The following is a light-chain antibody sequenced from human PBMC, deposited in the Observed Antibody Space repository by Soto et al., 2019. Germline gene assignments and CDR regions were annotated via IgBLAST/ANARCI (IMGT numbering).Light chain of an antibody. CDR1: QSVSSSY. CDR2: GAS. Sequence: EIVLTQSPGTLSLSPGERATLSCRASQSVSSSYLAWYQQKPGQAPRLLIYGASSRATGIPDRFSGSGYGTDFTLTISRLEPEDFAVYYCQQYGSSPRDTFGPGTKVDIK. V-gene: IGKV3-20*01. J-gene: IGKJ3*01. CDR3: QQYGSSPRDT.